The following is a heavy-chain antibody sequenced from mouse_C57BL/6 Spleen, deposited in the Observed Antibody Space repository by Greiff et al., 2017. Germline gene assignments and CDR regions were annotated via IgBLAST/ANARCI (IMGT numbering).Heavy chain of an antibody. CDR2: IYPGSGST. CDR3: ARATVVGDAMDY. D-gene: IGHD1-1*01. V-gene: IGHV1-55*01. J-gene: IGHJ4*01. CDR1: GYTFTSYW. Sequence: QVQLKQPGAELVKPGASVKMSCKASGYTFTSYWITWVKQRPGQGLEWIGDIYPGSGSTNYNEKFKSKATLTVDTSSSTAYMQLSSLTSEDSAVYYCARATVVGDAMDYWGQGTSVTVSS.